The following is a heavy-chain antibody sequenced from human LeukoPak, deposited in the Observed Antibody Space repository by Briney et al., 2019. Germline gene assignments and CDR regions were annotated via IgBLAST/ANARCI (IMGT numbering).Heavy chain of an antibody. CDR1: GGSISSSSYY. Sequence: SETLSLTCTVSGGSISSSSYYWGWIRQPPGKGLEWIGEINHSGSTNYNPSLKSRVTISVDTSKNQFSLKLSSVTAADTAVYYCARQRNWFDPWGQGTLVTVSP. J-gene: IGHJ5*02. CDR3: ARQRNWFDP. CDR2: INHSGST. V-gene: IGHV4-39*01.